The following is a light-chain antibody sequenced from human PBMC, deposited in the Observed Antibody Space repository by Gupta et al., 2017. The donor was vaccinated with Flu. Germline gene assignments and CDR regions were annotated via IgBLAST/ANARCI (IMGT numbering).Light chain of an antibody. CDR1: SDSIASNY. Sequence: NFMLTPPHSVSESPGKTVTISCTRSSDSIASNYVQWYQQRPGTSPTTVIYEDNQRPSGVPDRFSGSIDRSSNSASLTISGLKTEDEADYYCQSYEVFGGGTKLTVL. J-gene: IGLJ2*01. CDR2: EDN. CDR3: QSYEV. V-gene: IGLV6-57*01.